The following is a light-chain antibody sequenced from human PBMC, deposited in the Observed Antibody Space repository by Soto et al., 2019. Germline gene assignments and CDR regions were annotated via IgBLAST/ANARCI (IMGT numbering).Light chain of an antibody. J-gene: IGLJ1*01. CDR3: SSYTSSSIL. CDR1: SSDVGGYNY. Sequence: QPVLTQPASVSGSPGQSITISCTGTSSDVGGYNYVSWYQQHPGKAPKLMIYEVSNRPSGVSNRFSGSKSGNTASLTISGLQAEDEADYYCSSYTSSSILFGTGTKLTVL. V-gene: IGLV2-14*01. CDR2: EVS.